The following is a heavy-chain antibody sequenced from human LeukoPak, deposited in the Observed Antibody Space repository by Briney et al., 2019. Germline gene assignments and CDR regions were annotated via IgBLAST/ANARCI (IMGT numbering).Heavy chain of an antibody. Sequence: VSXXXGGGGSTDYADSVKGRFTISRDNSKNTLYLQMNSLRAEDTAVFYCAKAGSRVSLVREGFDFWGQGTLATVSS. J-gene: IGHJ4*02. CDR3: AKAGSRVSLVREGFDF. D-gene: IGHD3-10*01. CDR2: XXGGGGST. V-gene: IGHV3-23*01.